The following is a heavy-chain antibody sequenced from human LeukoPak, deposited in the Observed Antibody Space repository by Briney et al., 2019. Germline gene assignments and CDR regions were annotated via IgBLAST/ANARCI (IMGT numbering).Heavy chain of an antibody. CDR2: IYYSGST. D-gene: IGHD6-13*01. CDR3: VDLAAAGRENWYFDL. V-gene: IGHV4-39*01. J-gene: IGHJ2*01. Sequence: SETLSLTCTVSGGSISSSSYYWGWIRQPPGKGLEWIGSIYYSGSTYYNPSLKSRVTISVDTSKKQFSLKLRSVTAADTAVYYCVDLAAAGRENWYFDLWDRGTLVTVSS. CDR1: GGSISSSSYY.